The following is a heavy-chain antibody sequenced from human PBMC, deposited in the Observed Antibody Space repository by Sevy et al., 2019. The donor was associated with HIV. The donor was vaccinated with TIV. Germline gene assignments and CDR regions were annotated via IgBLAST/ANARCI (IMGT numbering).Heavy chain of an antibody. D-gene: IGHD3-10*01. V-gene: IGHV3-30*18. CDR3: AKSSGGDYYYGSGSYLNNWFDP. CDR1: GFTFSSYG. CDR2: ISYDGSNK. J-gene: IGHJ5*02. Sequence: GGSLRLSCAASGFTFSSYGMHWVRQAPGKGLEWVAVISYDGSNKYYADSVKGRFTISRDNSKNTLYLQMNSPRAEDTAVYYCAKSSGGDYYYGSGSYLNNWFDPWGQGTLVTVSS.